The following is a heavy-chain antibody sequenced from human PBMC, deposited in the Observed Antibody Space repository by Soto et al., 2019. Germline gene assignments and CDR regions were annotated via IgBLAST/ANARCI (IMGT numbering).Heavy chain of an antibody. CDR1: GDSVSSNSAA. CDR3: ARGSITMVRGGDWFDP. J-gene: IGHJ5*02. D-gene: IGHD3-10*01. V-gene: IGHV6-1*01. Sequence: SQTLSLTCAISGDSVSSNSAAWNWIRQSPSRGLEWLGRTYYRSKWYNDYAVSVKSRITINPDTSKNQFSLQLNSVTPEDTAVYYCARGSITMVRGGDWFDPWGQGTLVTVSS. CDR2: TYYRSKWYN.